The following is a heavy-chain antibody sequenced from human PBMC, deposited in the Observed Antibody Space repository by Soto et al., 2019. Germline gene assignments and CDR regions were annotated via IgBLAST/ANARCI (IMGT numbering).Heavy chain of an antibody. J-gene: IGHJ4*02. CDR1: GFTFSTYW. V-gene: IGHV3-7*01. CDR3: ARARIDY. CDR2: INLDGSEK. Sequence: EVQLVESGGGLVQPGVSLRLSCAASGFTFSTYWMTWVRQAPGKGLEWVDTINLDGSEKHYGDSVKGRFTVSRDNAKNSLFLQMNSLRAEDTAVYYCARARIDYWGQGTLVTVSS.